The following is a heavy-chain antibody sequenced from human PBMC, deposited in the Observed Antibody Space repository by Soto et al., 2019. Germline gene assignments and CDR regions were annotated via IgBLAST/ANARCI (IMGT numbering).Heavy chain of an antibody. CDR2: IIPVFGTP. J-gene: IGHJ6*02. Sequence: QVQLVQSGAEVKKPGSSVKVCCKASGGSLSNYGISWVRQAPGQGLGWMGAIIPVFGTPNYAQKFQARVTITADESPTTVYVEVRTMTPADTAVYSCARGNPTKIAVTTHSAMDVWGQGTTVTVSS. CDR3: ARGNPTKIAVTTHSAMDV. V-gene: IGHV1-69*12. CDR1: GGSLSNYG. D-gene: IGHD4-17*01.